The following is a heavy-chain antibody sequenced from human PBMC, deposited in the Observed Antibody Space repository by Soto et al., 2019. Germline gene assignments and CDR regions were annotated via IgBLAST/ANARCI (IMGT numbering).Heavy chain of an antibody. J-gene: IGHJ4*02. CDR1: GFTFSSYS. V-gene: IGHV3-48*01. D-gene: IGHD3-22*01. CDR2: ISSSSSTI. CDR3: ARGYYYDSSGYYYAIDY. Sequence: EVQLVESGGGLVQPGGSLRLSCAASGFTFSSYSMNWVRQAPGKGLEWVSYISSSSSTIYYADSVKGRFTISRDNAKKSLYLQMNSLRAEDTAVYYCARGYYYDSSGYYYAIDYWGQGTLVTVSS.